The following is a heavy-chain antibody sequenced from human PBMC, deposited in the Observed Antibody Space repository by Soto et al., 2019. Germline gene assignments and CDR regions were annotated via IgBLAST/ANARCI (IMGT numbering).Heavy chain of an antibody. CDR3: AHRHDLGGFDS. D-gene: IGHD2-15*01. V-gene: IGHV2-5*01. J-gene: IGHJ3*02. CDR2: INWNDDK. Sequence: QITLKESGPTLVKPTQTLTLTCTFSGFSLNTRAVGVGWIRQPPGKALEWLALINWNDDKRYSTSLKDRLTITKDTSKNHVVLTMTNIDPVDTATYYCAHRHDLGGFDSWGQGTTVTVSS. CDR1: GFSLNTRAVG.